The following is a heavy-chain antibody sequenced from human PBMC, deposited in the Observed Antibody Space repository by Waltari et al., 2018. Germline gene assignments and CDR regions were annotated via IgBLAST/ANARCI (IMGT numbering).Heavy chain of an antibody. D-gene: IGHD6-13*01. CDR3: ASIAAAGHY. Sequence: QVQLQESGPGLVKPSETLSLTCTVSGGSISSYYWSWIRQPPGKGLEWIGYIYYSGSTNYNPSLKSRVTISVDTSKNQFSLKLSSVTAADTAVYYCASIAAAGHYWGQGTLVTVSS. J-gene: IGHJ4*02. V-gene: IGHV4-59*01. CDR2: IYYSGST. CDR1: GGSISSYY.